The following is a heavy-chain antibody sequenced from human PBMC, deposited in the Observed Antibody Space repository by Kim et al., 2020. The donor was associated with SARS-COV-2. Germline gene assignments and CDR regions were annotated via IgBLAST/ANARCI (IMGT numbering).Heavy chain of an antibody. CDR3: ASPRPGAFDI. Sequence: TSYHPSLKSRVTISVDTSKNQFSLKLSSVTAADTAVYYCASPRPGAFDIWGQGTMVTVSS. V-gene: IGHV4-39*01. CDR2: T. J-gene: IGHJ3*02.